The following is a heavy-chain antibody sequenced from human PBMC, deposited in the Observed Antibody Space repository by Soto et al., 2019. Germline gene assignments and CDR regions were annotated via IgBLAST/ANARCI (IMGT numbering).Heavy chain of an antibody. CDR1: GYTLRAYF. D-gene: IGHD6-13*01. V-gene: IGHV1-2*02. CDR3: TRQGRGIGTGFTGNDACEI. Sequence: QVQLLQSGAEVRKPGASVRVSCEASGYTLRAYFMQWVRQAPGQGLEWMGWINPNTGDTHYAQKFKGRITKTRDTSINTAYMELNRLTSEDTAVYFCTRQGRGIGTGFTGNDACEIWRQATKVTVPS. CDR2: INPNTGDT. J-gene: IGHJ3*02.